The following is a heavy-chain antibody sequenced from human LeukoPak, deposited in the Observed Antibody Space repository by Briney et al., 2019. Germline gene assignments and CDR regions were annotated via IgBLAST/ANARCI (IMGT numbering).Heavy chain of an antibody. CDR1: GFIFNNYA. D-gene: IGHD5-18*01. Sequence: GGSLRLSCAASGFIFNNYAMSWVRQAPGKGLEWVSAIGESGGETYHADSVKGRFTISRDTSKSTLYLQLNSLRAEDTAIYYCARSLWPEDYWGQGTLVTVSS. J-gene: IGHJ4*02. CDR3: ARSLWPEDY. V-gene: IGHV3-23*01. CDR2: IGESGGET.